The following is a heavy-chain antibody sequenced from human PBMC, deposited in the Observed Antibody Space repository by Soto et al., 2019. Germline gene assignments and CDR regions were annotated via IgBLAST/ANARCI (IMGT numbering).Heavy chain of an antibody. CDR2: IYWDYDK. Sequence: QITLKESGPTLVKPTQTLTLTCTFSGFSLSTSGVGVGWIRQPPGKALEWLALIYWDYDKRYSPSLKSRLTITKDTSKDQVVITMTSMDPVDTATYYCAHSVYGDSTREYYQHWGQSPLVTLSS. CDR3: AHSVYGDSTREYYQH. CDR1: GFSLSTSGVG. J-gene: IGHJ1*01. D-gene: IGHD4-17*01. V-gene: IGHV2-5*02.